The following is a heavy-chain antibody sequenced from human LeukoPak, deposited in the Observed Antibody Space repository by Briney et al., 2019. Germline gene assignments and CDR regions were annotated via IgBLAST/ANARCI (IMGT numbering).Heavy chain of an antibody. V-gene: IGHV3-7*01. CDR2: IKQDRSEK. CDR3: ARLREIPVFGVVTKSTSYFDY. D-gene: IGHD3-3*01. Sequence: GGSLRLSCAASGFRFSDYSMTWVRQAPGKGLELVANIKQDRSEKYYVDSVKGRFTISRDNAKNSLYLQMNSLRAEDTAVYYCARLREIPVFGVVTKSTSYFDYWGQGTLVTVSS. J-gene: IGHJ4*02. CDR1: GFRFSDYS.